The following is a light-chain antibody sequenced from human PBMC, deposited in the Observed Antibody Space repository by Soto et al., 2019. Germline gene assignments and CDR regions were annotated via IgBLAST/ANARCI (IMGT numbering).Light chain of an antibody. J-gene: IGKJ1*01. Sequence: EIVLTQSPATLSLSPGERATLSCRASQSVSSYLAWYQQKPGQAPRLLISDASKRATGIPARFSGSGSGTDFTLTISNLGPEDFAVYYCHQRGNWPRTFGQGTKVESK. V-gene: IGKV3-11*01. CDR1: QSVSSY. CDR2: DAS. CDR3: HQRGNWPRT.